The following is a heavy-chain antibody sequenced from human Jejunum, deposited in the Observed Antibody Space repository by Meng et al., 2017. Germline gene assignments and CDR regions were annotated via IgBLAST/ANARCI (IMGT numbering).Heavy chain of an antibody. D-gene: IGHD3-10*01. J-gene: IGHJ4*02. CDR3: ASSFGSGSYRVAYFNY. CDR1: GSSFSSYW. CDR2: IKPDGGET. V-gene: IGHV3-7*01. Sequence: GGSLRLSCAASGSSFSSYWINWVRQAPAKGLEWAANIKPDGGETYYVDSVKGRFTISRDNAKNSLYLQMNSLRGEDTAVYYCASSFGSGSYRVAYFNYWGQGTLVTVSS.